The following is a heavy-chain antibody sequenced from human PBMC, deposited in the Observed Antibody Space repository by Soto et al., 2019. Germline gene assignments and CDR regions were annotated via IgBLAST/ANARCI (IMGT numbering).Heavy chain of an antibody. J-gene: IGHJ4*02. CDR1: GFTFSSYS. CDR2: ISSSSSTI. CDR3: ARDAGYSYGTFDY. D-gene: IGHD5-18*01. V-gene: IGHV3-48*02. Sequence: EVQLVESGGGLVQPGGSLRLSCAASGFTFSSYSMNWVRQAPGKGLEWVSYISSSSSTIYYADSVKGRFTISRDNAKNSLYLQMNSLGDEDTAVYYCARDAGYSYGTFDYWGQGTLVTVS.